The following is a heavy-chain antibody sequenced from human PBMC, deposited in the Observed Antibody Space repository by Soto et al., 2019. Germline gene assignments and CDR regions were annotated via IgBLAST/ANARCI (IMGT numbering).Heavy chain of an antibody. J-gene: IGHJ4*02. V-gene: IGHV3-33*01. D-gene: IGHD2-2*01. CDR3: ARGFYFDSTRCYARYFDY. Sequence: SLRLSCAASGFTFSNYGMHWVRQAPGKGLEWVAVIWYDGSNKYYADSVKARFTISRDNSKNTLYLQMNGLGAEDTAVYYCARGFYFDSTRCYARYFDYWGQGTLVTVSS. CDR1: GFTFSNYG. CDR2: IWYDGSNK.